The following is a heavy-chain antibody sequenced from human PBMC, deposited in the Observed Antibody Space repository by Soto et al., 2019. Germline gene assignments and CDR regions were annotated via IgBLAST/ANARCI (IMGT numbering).Heavy chain of an antibody. CDR1: GFTFSSDC. Sequence: PGGSLRLSCAASGFTFSSDCMHWVRQAPGKGLEWVSHISTSSSAIYYADSVKGRFTISRDNAKNSLYLLMNSLRAEDTAVYYCAREGDGSGFFSDFWGQGTLVTVSS. CDR2: ISTSSSAI. J-gene: IGHJ4*02. D-gene: IGHD3-22*01. CDR3: AREGDGSGFFSDF. V-gene: IGHV3-48*01.